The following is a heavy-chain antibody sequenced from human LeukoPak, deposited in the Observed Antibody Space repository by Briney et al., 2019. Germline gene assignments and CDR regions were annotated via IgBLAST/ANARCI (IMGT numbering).Heavy chain of an antibody. Sequence: PSETLSLTCTVSGGSISSYYWSWIRQPPGKGLEWIGYIYYSGSTNYNPSLKSRVTISVDTSKNQFSLKLSSVTAADTAVYYCARRAIVGAKSFDYWGQGTLVTVSS. V-gene: IGHV4-59*08. CDR3: ARRAIVGAKSFDY. CDR1: GGSISSYY. D-gene: IGHD1-26*01. CDR2: IYYSGST. J-gene: IGHJ4*02.